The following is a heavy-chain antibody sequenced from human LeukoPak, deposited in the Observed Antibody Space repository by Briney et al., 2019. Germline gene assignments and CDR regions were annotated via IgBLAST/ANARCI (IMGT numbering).Heavy chain of an antibody. V-gene: IGHV4-61*02. D-gene: IGHD3-22*01. Sequence: SETLSLTCTVSGGSVSSGSYYWSWIRRPAGKGLEWIGRIYTSGSTNYNPSLKSRVTISVDTSKNQFSLKLSSVTAADTAVYYCARALGNTYYYDSSASDAFDIWGQGTMVTVSS. CDR3: ARALGNTYYYDSSASDAFDI. CDR1: GGSVSSGSYY. CDR2: IYTSGST. J-gene: IGHJ3*02.